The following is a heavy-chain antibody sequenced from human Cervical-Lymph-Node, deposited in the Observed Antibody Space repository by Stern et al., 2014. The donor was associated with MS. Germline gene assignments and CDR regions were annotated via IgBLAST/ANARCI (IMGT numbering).Heavy chain of an antibody. J-gene: IGHJ4*02. CDR2: ISSSGSAI. CDR1: GFTFSAYY. CDR3: ARDSPSWGWCFDY. D-gene: IGHD6-19*01. Sequence: VQLVESGGSLVKPGGSLRLSCAASGFTFSAYYMSWIRQAPGTGLEWVSYISSSGSAIYYADPGTDRFPISKDHAQNYLYLPMNSLRAEDTAVYYCARDSPSWGWCFDYWGQGTLVTVSS. V-gene: IGHV3-11*01.